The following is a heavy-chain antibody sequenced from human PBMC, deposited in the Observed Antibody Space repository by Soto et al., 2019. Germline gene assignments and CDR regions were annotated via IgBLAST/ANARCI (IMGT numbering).Heavy chain of an antibody. D-gene: IGHD5-18*01. Sequence: PSEPLYLTCTVSGCSISRCGYYWCWLRPHPWKGLEWIGYIYYSGSTYYNPSLKSRVTISVDTSKNQFSLKLSSVTAADTAVYYCARDLGTYSYGYGRYYYGMDVWGQGTTVTVSS. CDR1: GCSISRCGYY. CDR2: IYYSGST. V-gene: IGHV4-31*03. CDR3: ARDLGTYSYGYGRYYYGMDV. J-gene: IGHJ6*02.